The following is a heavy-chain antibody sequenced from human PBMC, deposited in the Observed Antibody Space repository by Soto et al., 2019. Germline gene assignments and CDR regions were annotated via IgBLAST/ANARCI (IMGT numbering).Heavy chain of an antibody. CDR2: ISYDGSNK. Sequence: GGSMRLACAASGFTFSSYAMHWVRQAPGKGLEWVAVISYDGSNKYYADSVKGRFTISRDNSKNTLYLQMNSLRAEDTAVYYCAREEPYYYYSGMDVWGQGTTVTVSS. CDR3: AREEPYYYYSGMDV. CDR1: GFTFSSYA. V-gene: IGHV3-30-3*01. J-gene: IGHJ6*02. D-gene: IGHD1-26*01.